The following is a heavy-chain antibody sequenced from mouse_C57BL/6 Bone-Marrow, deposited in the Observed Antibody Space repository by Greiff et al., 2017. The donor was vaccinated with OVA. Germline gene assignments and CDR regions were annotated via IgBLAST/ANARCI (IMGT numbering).Heavy chain of an antibody. V-gene: IGHV2-2*01. D-gene: IGHD2-5*01. CDR3: ATGEPYYSIYYFDY. J-gene: IGHJ2*01. Sequence: QVQLQQSGPGLVQPSQCLSITCTVSGFSLTSYGVHWVRQSPGKGLEWLGVIWSGGSTDYNAAFISRLSISKDNSKSQVFFKMNSLQADDTAIYYCATGEPYYSIYYFDYWGQGTTLTVSS. CDR1: GFSLTSYG. CDR2: IWSGGST.